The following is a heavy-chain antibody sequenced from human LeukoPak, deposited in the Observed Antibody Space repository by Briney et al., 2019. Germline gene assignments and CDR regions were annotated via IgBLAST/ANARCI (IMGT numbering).Heavy chain of an antibody. D-gene: IGHD3-10*01. CDR2: IIPIIGTA. Sequence: SVKVSCKAPGGTFSSYAISWVRQAPGQGLEWMGGIIPIIGTANYALKFQGRVTITADKSTSTACMELSSLRSEDTAVYYCARDRYYYGSGSYYDYWGQGTLVTVSS. V-gene: IGHV1-69*06. CDR1: GGTFSSYA. J-gene: IGHJ4*02. CDR3: ARDRYYYGSGSYYDY.